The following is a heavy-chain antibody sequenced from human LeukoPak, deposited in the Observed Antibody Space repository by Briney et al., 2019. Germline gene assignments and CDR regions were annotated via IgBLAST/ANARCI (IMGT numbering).Heavy chain of an antibody. Sequence: PSETLSLTCTVSGGSISSSSYYWGWIRQPPGKGLEWIGSIYYSGSTYYNPSLKSRVTISVDTSKNQYSLNLSSVTAADTAVYYCARHGTISSSVDYWGQGTLVTVSS. V-gene: IGHV4-39*01. CDR3: ARHGTISSSVDY. CDR2: IYYSGST. CDR1: GGSISSSSYY. J-gene: IGHJ4*02. D-gene: IGHD6-13*01.